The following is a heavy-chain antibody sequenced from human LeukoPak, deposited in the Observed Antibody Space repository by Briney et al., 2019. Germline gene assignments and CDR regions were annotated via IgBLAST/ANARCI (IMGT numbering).Heavy chain of an antibody. Sequence: PGGSLRLSCAASGFTFSSYEMNWVRQAPGKGLEWVSYISSSGSTIYYADSVKGRFTISRDNAKNSLYLQMNSLRAEDTAVYYCASYGGPYGTGYYFDYWGQGTLVTASS. V-gene: IGHV3-48*03. CDR1: GFTFSSYE. CDR2: ISSSGSTI. CDR3: ASYGGPYGTGYYFDY. J-gene: IGHJ4*02. D-gene: IGHD1-1*01.